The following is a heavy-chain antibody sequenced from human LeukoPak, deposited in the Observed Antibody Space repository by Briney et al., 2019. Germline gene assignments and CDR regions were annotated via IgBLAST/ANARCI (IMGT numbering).Heavy chain of an antibody. Sequence: GGSLRLSCAASGFTFSNYWMHWVRQAPGKGLVWVARINSDVRKIRYADSVKGRFTISRDNAKNSLFLQMNSLRAEDTAVYFCTTDSGGGRPFDYWGQGTLVTVSS. J-gene: IGHJ4*02. CDR2: INSDVRKI. CDR1: GFTFSNYW. CDR3: TTDSGGGRPFDY. V-gene: IGHV3-74*01. D-gene: IGHD6-6*01.